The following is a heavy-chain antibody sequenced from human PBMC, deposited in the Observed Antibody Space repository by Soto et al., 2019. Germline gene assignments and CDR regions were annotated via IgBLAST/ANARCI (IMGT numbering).Heavy chain of an antibody. Sequence: GGSLRLSCAASGFTFSNYGMHWVRKAPGKGLEWVAVIWYDGSNKYYADSVKGRFTISRDNSKNTLYLQMNSLRAEDTAVYYCAREKRTYYYDSSALRAPDYWGQGT. CDR1: GFTFSNYG. D-gene: IGHD3-22*01. J-gene: IGHJ4*02. CDR2: IWYDGSNK. CDR3: AREKRTYYYDSSALRAPDY. V-gene: IGHV3-33*01.